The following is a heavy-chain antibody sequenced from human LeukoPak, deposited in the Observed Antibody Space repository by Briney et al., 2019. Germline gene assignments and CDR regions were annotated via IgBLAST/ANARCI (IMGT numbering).Heavy chain of an antibody. CDR3: AREQDSAAVSMHV. CDR2: ISPINGNT. V-gene: IGHV1-18*04. CDR1: GYTFTSYG. D-gene: IGHD6-13*01. Sequence: ASVKVSCKASGYTFTSYGISWVRQAPGQGLEWMGWISPINGNTNYAQKIQGRVTITTDTSTSTAYMELRSLRSEDTAVYYCAREQDSAAVSMHVCGKGTPVTVSS. J-gene: IGHJ6*04.